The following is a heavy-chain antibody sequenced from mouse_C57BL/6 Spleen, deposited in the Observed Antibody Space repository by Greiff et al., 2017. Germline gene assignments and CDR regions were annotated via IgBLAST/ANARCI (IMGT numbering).Heavy chain of an antibody. V-gene: IGHV1-52*01. CDR1: GYTFTSYW. CDR2: IDPSDSET. CDR3: ARFGSSHYYAMDY. D-gene: IGHD1-1*01. Sequence: VQLQQPGAELVRPGSSVKLSCKASGYTFTSYWMHWVKQRPIQGLEWIGNIDPSDSETHYNQKFKDKATLTVDKSSSTAYMQLSILTSEVSAVYYGARFGSSHYYAMDYGGQGTSVTVSS. J-gene: IGHJ4*01.